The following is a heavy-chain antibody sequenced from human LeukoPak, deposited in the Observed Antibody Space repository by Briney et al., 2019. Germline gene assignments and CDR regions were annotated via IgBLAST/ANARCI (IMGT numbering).Heavy chain of an antibody. Sequence: GASLRLSFATSGFTFSSYAMSWVPHTPGKGLEWVSAISGSRGITYYAHSVNRRFTISSDNPKNALYLQMNSVRAEDTAVYYCAKGGYGDYRPRLNIDYWGQGTLVTVSS. CDR2: ISGSRGIT. CDR1: GFTFSSYA. V-gene: IGHV3-23*01. J-gene: IGHJ4*02. D-gene: IGHD4-17*01. CDR3: AKGGYGDYRPRLNIDY.